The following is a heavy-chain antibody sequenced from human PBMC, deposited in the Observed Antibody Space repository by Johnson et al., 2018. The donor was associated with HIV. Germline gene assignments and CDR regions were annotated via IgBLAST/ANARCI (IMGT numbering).Heavy chain of an antibody. Sequence: QLVESGGGVVRPGGSLRLSCAASGFTFDDYGMSWVRQAPGKGLEWVGRIKSKTDGGTTDYAAPVKGRFTISRDDSKNTLYLQMNSLKTEDTAVYYCTTDWCLIVVVGTFDIWGQGTMVTVSS. D-gene: IGHD2-21*01. CDR1: GFTFDDYG. J-gene: IGHJ3*02. CDR3: TTDWCLIVVVGTFDI. CDR2: IKSKTDGGTT. V-gene: IGHV3-15*01.